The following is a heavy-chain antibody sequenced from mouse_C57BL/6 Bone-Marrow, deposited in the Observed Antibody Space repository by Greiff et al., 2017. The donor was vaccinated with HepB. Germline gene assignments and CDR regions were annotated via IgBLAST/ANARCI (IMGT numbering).Heavy chain of an antibody. D-gene: IGHD1-1*01. CDR1: GYTFTSYW. J-gene: IGHJ4*01. CDR3: ARERADYYGSSSYAMDY. Sequence: QVHVKQSGTELVKPGASVKLSCKASGYTFTSYWMHWVKQRPGQGLEWIGNINPSNGGTNYNEKFKSKATLTVDKSSSTAYMQLSSLTSEDSAVYYCARERADYYGSSSYAMDYWGQGTSVTVSS. V-gene: IGHV1-53*01. CDR2: INPSNGGT.